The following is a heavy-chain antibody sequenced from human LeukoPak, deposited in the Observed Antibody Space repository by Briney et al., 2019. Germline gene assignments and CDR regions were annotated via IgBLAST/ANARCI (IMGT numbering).Heavy chain of an antibody. D-gene: IGHD2-2*03. CDR1: NGSMTSDSYY. CDR2: IFYSGKT. V-gene: IGHV4-39*02. Sequence: SETLSLTCTVSNGSMTSDSYYWAWVRQPPGKGLEWIGTIFYSGKTYYSASLKSRVTVSLDTSKKNFSLRLSSVTAADTAVYYCARLWIVATWFDAWGQGALVTVSS. J-gene: IGHJ5*02. CDR3: ARLWIVATWFDA.